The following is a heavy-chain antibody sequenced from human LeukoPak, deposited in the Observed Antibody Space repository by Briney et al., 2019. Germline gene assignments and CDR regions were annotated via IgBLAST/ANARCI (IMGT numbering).Heavy chain of an antibody. J-gene: IGHJ4*02. CDR1: GYTFTGYY. Sequence: GASVKVSCKASGYTFTGYYMHWVRQAPGQGLEWMGWINPNSGGTNYAQKFQGRVTMTRDTSISTAYMELSSLRSEDTAVYYCARDWYYYDSSGYYGYWGQGTLVTVSS. CDR3: ARDWYYYDSSGYYGY. D-gene: IGHD3-22*01. CDR2: INPNSGGT. V-gene: IGHV1-2*02.